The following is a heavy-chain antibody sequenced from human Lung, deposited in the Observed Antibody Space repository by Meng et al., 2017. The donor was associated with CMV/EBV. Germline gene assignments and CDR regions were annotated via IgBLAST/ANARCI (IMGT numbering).Heavy chain of an antibody. CDR3: ARDNNWGPDY. CDR2: IHPHRGDT. V-gene: IGHV1-2*02. Sequence: ASXXVSCKATGYTFTAHYFHWVRQAPGQGLEWIGWIHPHRGDTNYAQQFPGRVTVTRDPSINTGYMELTRLTSDDTAVYYCARDNNWGPDYWGQGTLVTVSS. D-gene: IGHD7-27*01. CDR1: GYTFTAHY. J-gene: IGHJ4*02.